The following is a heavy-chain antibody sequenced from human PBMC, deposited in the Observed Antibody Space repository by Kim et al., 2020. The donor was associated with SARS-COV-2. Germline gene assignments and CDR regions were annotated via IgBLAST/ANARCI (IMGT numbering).Heavy chain of an antibody. CDR3: ARDSLGPIWLQPDY. V-gene: IGHV3-48*03. CDR1: GFTFSSYE. D-gene: IGHD3-16*01. J-gene: IGHJ4*02. Sequence: GGSLRLSCAASGFTFSSYEMNWVRQAPGKGLEWVSYISSSGSTIYYADSVKGRFTISRDNAKNSLYLQMNSLRAEDTAVYYCARDSLGPIWLQPDYWGQGTLVTVSS. CDR2: ISSSGSTI.